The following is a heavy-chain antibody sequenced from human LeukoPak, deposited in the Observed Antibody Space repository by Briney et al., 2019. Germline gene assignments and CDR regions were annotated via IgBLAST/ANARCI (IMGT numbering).Heavy chain of an antibody. CDR2: VYKDGKM. D-gene: IGHD2-21*01. CDR3: ASRHCSGGDCYFAGADPFDH. V-gene: IGHV3-53*01. J-gene: IGHJ4*02. Sequence: GGSLRLSCAASGFTVSSTYMSWVRQSPGKGLEWVSVVYKDGKMFYIDSVKGRFAISRDTSKNTVYLQMNDLRAEDTAVYYCASRHCSGGDCYFAGADPFDHWGQGTLVTVSS. CDR1: GFTVSSTY.